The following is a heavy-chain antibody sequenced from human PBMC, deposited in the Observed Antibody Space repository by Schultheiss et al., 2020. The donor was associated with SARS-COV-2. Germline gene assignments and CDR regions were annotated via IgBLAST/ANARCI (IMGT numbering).Heavy chain of an antibody. Sequence: SQTLSLTCTVSGGSLRHSYYWTWIRQHPGKGLEWIGYSYYSGSTYYNPSLKSRVTISVDTSKNQFSLKLSSVTAADTAVYYCARAYSSSWKRPNNWFDPWGQGTLVTVSS. V-gene: IGHV4-31*03. J-gene: IGHJ5*02. D-gene: IGHD6-13*01. CDR3: ARAYSSSWKRPNNWFDP. CDR2: SYYSGST. CDR1: GGSLRHSYY.